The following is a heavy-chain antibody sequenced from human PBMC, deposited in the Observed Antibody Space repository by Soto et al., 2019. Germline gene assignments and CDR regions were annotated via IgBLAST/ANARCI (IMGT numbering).Heavy chain of an antibody. D-gene: IGHD3-10*01. J-gene: IGHJ4*02. Sequence: PGGSLRLSCAASGFSFGAHYMTWIRQAPGKGLEWVSYISGSGTTIYHTDSVKGRFTVSRDNAKNSVYLQMNSLRAEDTAVYYCAGDPYYYASDYWGQGNLVTVSS. V-gene: IGHV3-11*01. CDR2: ISGSGTTI. CDR3: AGDPYYYASDY. CDR1: GFSFGAHY.